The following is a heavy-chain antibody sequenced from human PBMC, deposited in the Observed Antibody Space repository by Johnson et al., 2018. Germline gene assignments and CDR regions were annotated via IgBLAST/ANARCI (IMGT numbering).Heavy chain of an antibody. D-gene: IGHD4-17*01. V-gene: IGHV3-30-3*01. CDR2: ISYDGSNK. CDR1: GFTFSSYA. Sequence: QVQLVQSGGGVVQPGRSLRLSCAASGFTFSSYAMHWVRQAPGMGLEWVAVISYDGSNKYYADSVKGRFTISRDNAKNSLYLHMNSLRAEDTAVYYCARGLYGDYGDVEYFQHWGQGTLVTVSS. CDR3: ARGLYGDYGDVEYFQH. J-gene: IGHJ1*01.